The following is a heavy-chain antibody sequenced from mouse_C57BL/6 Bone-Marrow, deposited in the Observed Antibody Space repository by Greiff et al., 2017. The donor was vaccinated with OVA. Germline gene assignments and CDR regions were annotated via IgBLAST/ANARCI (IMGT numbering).Heavy chain of an antibody. Sequence: QVQLQQSGAELVRPGTSVKLSCKASGYTFTNYWMHWVKQRPGQGLEWIGVIAPSDSYINYNQKFKRRATLTVDTSSSTTYMHLSSLTSADSAVYYCAHDVSRLSLHYGAQGTSLTFSS. CDR2: IAPSDSYI. J-gene: IGHJ2*02. D-gene: IGHD1-1*01. V-gene: IGHV1-59*01. CDR3: AHDVSRLSLHY. CDR1: GYTFTNYW.